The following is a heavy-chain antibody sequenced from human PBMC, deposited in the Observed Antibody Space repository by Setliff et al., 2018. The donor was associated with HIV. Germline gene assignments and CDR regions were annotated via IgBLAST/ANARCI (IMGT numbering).Heavy chain of an antibody. CDR3: ARRSGWSEDY. D-gene: IGHD6-19*01. Sequence: SETLSLTCNVSGGSISSSSYYWSWIRQPPGKGLEWIGEIIHSGSTNYNPSLKSRVTISVDTSKNQFSLKLSSVTAADTAVYYCARRSGWSEDYWGQGTLVTVSS. J-gene: IGHJ4*02. V-gene: IGHV4-39*07. CDR1: GGSISSSSYY. CDR2: IIHSGST.